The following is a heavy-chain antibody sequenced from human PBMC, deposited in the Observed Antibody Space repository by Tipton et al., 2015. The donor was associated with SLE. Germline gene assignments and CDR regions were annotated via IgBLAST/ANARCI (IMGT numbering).Heavy chain of an antibody. Sequence: TLSLTCNVSVYSISSSHWWGWIRQPPGKGLEWIGHIYYGGTIYYNPSLKSRVTMSIDTSKNQFSLKLSSVTAADTAVYYCASEGEHYDYIWGSYRRNWFDPWGQGTLVTVSS. J-gene: IGHJ5*02. CDR1: VYSISSSHW. V-gene: IGHV4-28*02. CDR3: ASEGEHYDYIWGSYRRNWFDP. D-gene: IGHD3-16*02. CDR2: IYYGGTI.